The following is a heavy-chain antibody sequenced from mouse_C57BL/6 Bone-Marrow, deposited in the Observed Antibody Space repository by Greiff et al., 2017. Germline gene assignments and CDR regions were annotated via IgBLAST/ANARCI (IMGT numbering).Heavy chain of an antibody. CDR2: IDPENGDT. CDR1: GFNIKDDY. D-gene: IGHD4-1*01. Sequence: EVQLQQSGAELVRPGASVKLSCTASGFNIKDDYMHWVKQRPEQGLEWIGWIDPENGDTEYASKFQGKATITADTSSNTAYLQLSSLTSEDTAVYYCTVNWDRFAYWGQGTLVTVSA. CDR3: TVNWDRFAY. V-gene: IGHV14-4*01. J-gene: IGHJ3*01.